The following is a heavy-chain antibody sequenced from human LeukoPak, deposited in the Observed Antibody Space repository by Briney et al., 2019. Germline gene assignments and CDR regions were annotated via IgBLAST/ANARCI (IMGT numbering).Heavy chain of an antibody. J-gene: IGHJ3*02. V-gene: IGHV3-7*01. CDR2: IKHDSSET. CDR3: ARGPTDFDASDI. CDR1: GSPISSYW. Sequence: GGSLRLSCAASGSPISSYWMSWVRQVPGKGLESVAHIKHDSSETYYVDTVRGRFIISRDNAKNSLYLQMNSLRVEDTAVYHCARGPTDFDASDIWGHGTLVTVSS.